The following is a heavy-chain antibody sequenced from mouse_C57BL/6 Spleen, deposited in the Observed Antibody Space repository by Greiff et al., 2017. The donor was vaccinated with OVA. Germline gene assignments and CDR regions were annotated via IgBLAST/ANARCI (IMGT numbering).Heavy chain of an antibody. V-gene: IGHV1-76*01. Sequence: QVQLQQSGAELVRPGASVKLSCKASGYTFTDYYINWVKQRPGQGLEWIARIYPGSGNTYYNEKFKGKATPTAEKSSSTAYMQLSSLTSEDSAVYFCAREGAYYSNPWFAYWGQGTLVTVSA. J-gene: IGHJ3*01. CDR3: AREGAYYSNPWFAY. D-gene: IGHD2-5*01. CDR1: GYTFTDYY. CDR2: IYPGSGNT.